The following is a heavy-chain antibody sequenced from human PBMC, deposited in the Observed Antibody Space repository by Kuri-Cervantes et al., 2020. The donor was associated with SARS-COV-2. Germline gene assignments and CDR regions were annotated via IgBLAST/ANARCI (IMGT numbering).Heavy chain of an antibody. D-gene: IGHD3-10*01. CDR3: AKDRMVQGVIRGTAFDP. V-gene: IGHV3-9*01. Sequence: GGSLRLSCAASGFTFSSYSMNWVRQAPGKGLEWVSGMSWNNGSIGYADSVKGRFTISRDNAKNSLYLRMNSLRAEDTALYYCAKDRMVQGVIRGTAFDPWGQGTLVTVSS. J-gene: IGHJ5*02. CDR1: GFTFSSYS. CDR2: MSWNNGSI.